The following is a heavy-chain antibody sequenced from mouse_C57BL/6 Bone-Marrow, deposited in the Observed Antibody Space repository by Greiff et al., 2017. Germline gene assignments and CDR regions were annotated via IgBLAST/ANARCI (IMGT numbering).Heavy chain of an antibody. CDR2: IYPGSGST. D-gene: IGHD2-12*01. V-gene: IGHV1-55*01. CDR1: GYTFTSYC. Sequence: QVQLQHPGAELVKPGASVKMSCKASGYTFTSYCITWVKQRPGQGLEWIGEIYPGSGSTKYNAKFQSKATLTVDTSSSPAYLQLSSLTSEDSADYYRSRYYTGGFDYWGQGTTLTVSS. CDR3: SRYYTGGFDY. J-gene: IGHJ2*01.